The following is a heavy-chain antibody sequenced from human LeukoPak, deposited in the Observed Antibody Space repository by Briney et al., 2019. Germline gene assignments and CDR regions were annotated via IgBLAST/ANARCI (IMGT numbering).Heavy chain of an antibody. D-gene: IGHD2-21*01. CDR1: GYSISSGYY. Sequence: SETLSLTCTVSGYSISSGYYWGWIRQPPGKGLEWIGSIYQRATVHYNPSLKSRVTISLDTSKNHFSLNLRSMQASDTAVYYCARAFCVGECFVLHIFFDSWGQGTPVTVSS. V-gene: IGHV4-38-2*02. J-gene: IGHJ4*02. CDR2: IYQRATV. CDR3: ARAFCVGECFVLHIFFDS.